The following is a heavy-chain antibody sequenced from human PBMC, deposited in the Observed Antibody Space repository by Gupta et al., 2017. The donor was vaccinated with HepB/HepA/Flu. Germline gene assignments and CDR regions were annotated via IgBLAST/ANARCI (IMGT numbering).Heavy chain of an antibody. CDR1: GYTFTSYG. J-gene: IGHJ3*01. Sequence: QVQLVQSGAEVKKPGASVKVSCKTSGYTFTSYGISWVRQAPGQGLEWMGWINIYKGYTKYVQKRQGRVTMTTDTSTSTADMKRRSMSSHAAAVYYCAIVPEYYRGSDYAYDFRFRGRLVTLCS. V-gene: IGHV1-18*01. CDR3: AIVPEYYRGSDYAYDF. CDR2: INIYKGYT. D-gene: IGHD3-16*01.